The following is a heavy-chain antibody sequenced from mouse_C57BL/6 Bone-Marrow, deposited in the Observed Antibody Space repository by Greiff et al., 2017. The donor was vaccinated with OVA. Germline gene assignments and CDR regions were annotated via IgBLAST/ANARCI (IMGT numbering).Heavy chain of an antibody. CDR1: GYTFTSYW. Sequence: VQLQQSGTVLARPGASVKMSCKTSGYTFTSYWMHWVKQRPGQGLEWIGAIYPGNSDTSYNQKFKGKAKLTAVTSASTAYMELSSLTNEDSAVYCCTRSGYYSNPWFACWGQGTLVTVSA. CDR3: TRSGYYSNPWFAC. J-gene: IGHJ3*01. V-gene: IGHV1-5*01. CDR2: IYPGNSDT. D-gene: IGHD2-5*01.